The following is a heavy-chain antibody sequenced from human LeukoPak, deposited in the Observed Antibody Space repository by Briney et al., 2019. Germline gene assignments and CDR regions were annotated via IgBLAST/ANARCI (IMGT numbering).Heavy chain of an antibody. CDR3: ARAGTYYYYHMDV. D-gene: IGHD6-19*01. J-gene: IGHJ6*03. CDR1: GYSFTSYW. Sequence: GESLKVSCKGSGYSFTSYWIGWVRQMPGKGLEWMGIIHPGDSDTRYSPSFQGQVTISADKSISTAYLQWSSLKASDTAIYYCARAGTYYYYHMDVWGKGTTVTVFS. V-gene: IGHV5-51*01. CDR2: IHPGDSDT.